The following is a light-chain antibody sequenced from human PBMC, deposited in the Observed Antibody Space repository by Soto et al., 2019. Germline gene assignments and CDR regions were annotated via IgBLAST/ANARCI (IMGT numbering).Light chain of an antibody. Sequence: EIVLTQSPGTLSLSPGERATLSCRASQRVSSSYLAWYQQIPGQAPRLLIFSTSSRATGIPDRFSGSGSGKDFTLTISRLEPEDFAVYYCQQYGNSLWSFGQGTKV. J-gene: IGKJ1*01. V-gene: IGKV3-20*01. CDR3: QQYGNSLWS. CDR2: STS. CDR1: QRVSSSY.